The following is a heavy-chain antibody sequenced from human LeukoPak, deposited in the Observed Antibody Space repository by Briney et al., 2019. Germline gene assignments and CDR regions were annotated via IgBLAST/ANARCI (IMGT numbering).Heavy chain of an antibody. CDR1: GFTFSSYA. CDR2: ISGSGGST. D-gene: IGHD1-26*01. V-gene: IGHV3-23*01. J-gene: IGHJ6*03. CDR3: ARAGGERWWELPYYYYYYMDV. Sequence: TGGSLRLSCAASGFTFSSYAMSWVRQAPGKGLEWVSAISGSGGSTYYADSVKGRFTISRDNSKNTLYLQMNSLRAEDTAVYYCARAGGERWWELPYYYYYYMDVWGKGTTVTVSS.